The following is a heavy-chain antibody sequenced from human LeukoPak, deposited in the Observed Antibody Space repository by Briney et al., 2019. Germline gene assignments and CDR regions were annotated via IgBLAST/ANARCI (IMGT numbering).Heavy chain of an antibody. J-gene: IGHJ5*02. CDR2: IHYSGST. Sequence: SETLSLTCAVSGGSISSNSYYWGWIRQPPGKGLEWIGSIHYSGSTYYNPSLKSRVTISVDTSKNQFSLKLSSVTAADTAVYYCARGRRGYYYDSCWFDPWGQGTLVTVSS. V-gene: IGHV4-39*01. D-gene: IGHD3-22*01. CDR3: ARGRRGYYYDSCWFDP. CDR1: GGSISSNSYY.